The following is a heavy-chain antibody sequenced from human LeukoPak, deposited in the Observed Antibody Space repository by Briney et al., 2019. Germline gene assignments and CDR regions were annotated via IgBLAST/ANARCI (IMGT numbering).Heavy chain of an antibody. CDR1: GGSISNYY. CDR2: IYYSGST. D-gene: IGHD1/OR15-1a*01. J-gene: IGHJ4*02. CDR3: ARVSSQVGTTSQYYFDY. V-gene: IGHV4-59*01. Sequence: PSETLSLTCTVSGGSISNYYWSWIRQPPGKGLEWIGYIYYSGSTSYNPSLKSRVTISVDTSKNQFSLKLSSVTAADTAVYYCARVSSQVGTTSQYYFDYWGQGTVVTVSS.